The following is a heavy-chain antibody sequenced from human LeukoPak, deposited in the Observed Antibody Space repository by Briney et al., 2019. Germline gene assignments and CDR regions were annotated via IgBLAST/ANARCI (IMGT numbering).Heavy chain of an antibody. Sequence: ASVKVSCKASGYTFRNYGLTWVRQAPGRGLEWMGWISSFDGNRKYAQKFQGRVSITTDTSTSTAYMEMTSLRSDDTAMYFCARDCSGGTCNSFWLDPWGQGTLVTVSS. CDR3: ARDCSGGTCNSFWLDP. D-gene: IGHD2-15*01. J-gene: IGHJ5*02. CDR2: ISSFDGNR. CDR1: GYTFRNYG. V-gene: IGHV1-18*01.